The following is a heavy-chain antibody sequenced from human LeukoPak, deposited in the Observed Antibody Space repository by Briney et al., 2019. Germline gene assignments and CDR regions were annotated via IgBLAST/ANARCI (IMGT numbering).Heavy chain of an antibody. V-gene: IGHV4-39*01. CDR1: GASISDGYY. CDR2: IYYSGST. CDR3: ARQALRGFWSGYYISWFDP. J-gene: IGHJ5*02. D-gene: IGHD3-3*01. Sequence: SRTLSLTCAVSGASISDGYYWGWIRPPPGKGLEWIGSIYYSGSTYYNPSLKSRVTISVDTSKNQFSLKLSSVTAADTAVYYCARQALRGFWSGYYISWFDPWGQGTLVTVSS.